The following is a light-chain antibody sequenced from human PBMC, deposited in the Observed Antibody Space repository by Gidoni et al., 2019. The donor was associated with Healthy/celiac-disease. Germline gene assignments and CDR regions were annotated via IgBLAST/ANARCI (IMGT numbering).Light chain of an antibody. CDR2: AAS. Sequence: DTQMTQSPSSLSASVGDRVTITCRASQSISSYLNWYQQKPGKAPKLLLYAASSLQSGVPSRFSGSESGTDFTLTISSLQPEDVATYYYQQSYSTPITFGQGTRLEIK. CDR1: QSISSY. CDR3: QQSYSTPIT. J-gene: IGKJ5*01. V-gene: IGKV1-39*01.